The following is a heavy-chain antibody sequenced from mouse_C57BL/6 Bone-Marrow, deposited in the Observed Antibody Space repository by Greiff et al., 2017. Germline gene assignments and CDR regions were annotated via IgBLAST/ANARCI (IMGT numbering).Heavy chain of an antibody. D-gene: IGHD1-1*02. Sequence: VQLQQPGAELVMPGASVKLSCKASGYTFTSYWMHWVKQRPGQGLEWIGEIDPSDSYTNYNQKFKGKSTLTVDKSSSTAYMQLSSLTSEDSAVYYCARSWGSYCLYWYFDVWGTGTTVTVSS. J-gene: IGHJ1*03. CDR2: IDPSDSYT. CDR3: ARSWGSYCLYWYFDV. V-gene: IGHV1-69*01. CDR1: GYTFTSYW.